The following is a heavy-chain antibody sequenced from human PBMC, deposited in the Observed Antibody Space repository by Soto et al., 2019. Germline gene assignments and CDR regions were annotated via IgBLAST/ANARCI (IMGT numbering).Heavy chain of an antibody. CDR2: IYYSGST. V-gene: IGHV4-59*01. Sequence: SETLSLTCTVSGGSISNYYWSCIRQPPGKGLEWIVYIYYSGSTNYNPSLKSRVTISVDTSKNQFSLKLSSVTAADTAVYYCAGVISSGYSSYFAYWGQGTLVTVSS. CDR1: GGSISNYY. D-gene: IGHD3-22*01. CDR3: AGVISSGYSSYFAY. J-gene: IGHJ4*02.